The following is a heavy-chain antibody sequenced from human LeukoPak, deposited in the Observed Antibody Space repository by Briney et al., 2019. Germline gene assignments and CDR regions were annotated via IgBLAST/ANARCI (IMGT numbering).Heavy chain of an antibody. D-gene: IGHD6-13*01. CDR3: AKSEVRYSSSWYDY. J-gene: IGHJ4*02. Sequence: GGSLRLSCAASGFTFSSYAMSWVRQAPGKGLEWVSAISGSGGGTYYADSVKGRFTISRDNSKNTLYLQMNSLRAEDTAVYYCAKSEVRYSSSWYDYWGQGTLVTAPS. V-gene: IGHV3-23*01. CDR1: GFTFSSYA. CDR2: ISGSGGGT.